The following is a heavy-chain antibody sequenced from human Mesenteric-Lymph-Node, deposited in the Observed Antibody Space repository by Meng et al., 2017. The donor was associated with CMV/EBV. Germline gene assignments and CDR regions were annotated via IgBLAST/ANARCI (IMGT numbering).Heavy chain of an antibody. CDR3: ARGGYSSLSDAFDI. CDR1: GGSISSYY. D-gene: IGHD6-6*01. CDR2: IYYSGRT. V-gene: IGHV4-59*01. Sequence: SETLSLTCTVSGGSISSYYWSWIRQPPGKGLEWIGYIYYSGRTNYNPSLKSRVTMSVDTSKNQFSLKLTSVTAADTAVYYCARGGYSSLSDAFDIWGQGTSVTVSS. J-gene: IGHJ3*02.